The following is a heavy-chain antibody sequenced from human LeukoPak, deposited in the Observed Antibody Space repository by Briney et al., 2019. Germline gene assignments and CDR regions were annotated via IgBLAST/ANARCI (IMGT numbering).Heavy chain of an antibody. Sequence: PGGSLRLSCAASGFTFSSYWMHWVRQAPGKGLVWVSRINSDGSSTSYADSVKGRFTISRDNSKNTLYLQMNSLRAEDTAVCYCARVLYSSGWYTYYFDYWGQGTLVTVSS. CDR3: ARVLYSSGWYTYYFDY. CDR2: INSDGSST. J-gene: IGHJ4*02. D-gene: IGHD6-19*01. V-gene: IGHV3-74*01. CDR1: GFTFSSYW.